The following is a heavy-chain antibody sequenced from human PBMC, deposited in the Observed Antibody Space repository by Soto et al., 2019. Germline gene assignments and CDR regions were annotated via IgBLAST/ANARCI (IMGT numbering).Heavy chain of an antibody. CDR1: GGSISSSSYY. D-gene: IGHD3-9*01. J-gene: IGHJ4*02. CDR3: ARLDSPASGNFFDY. V-gene: IGHV4-39*01. Sequence: SETLSLTCTVSGGSISSSSYYWGWIRQPPGKGLEWIGSIYYSGSTYYNPSLKSRVTISVDTSKNQFSLKLSSVTAADTAVYYCARLDSPASGNFFDYWGQGTLVTVSS. CDR2: IYYSGST.